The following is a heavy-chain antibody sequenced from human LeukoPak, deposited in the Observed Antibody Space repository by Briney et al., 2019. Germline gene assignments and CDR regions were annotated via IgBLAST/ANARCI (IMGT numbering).Heavy chain of an antibody. J-gene: IGHJ6*02. V-gene: IGHV4-59*01. CDR2: VYYSGST. CDR3: ARGRPSADYYYGMDV. D-gene: IGHD5-24*01. Sequence: SETLSLTCTVSGGSISSYYWSWIRQPPGKGLEWIGYVYYSGSTNYNPSLKSRVTISVDTSKNQFSLKLSSVTAADTAVYYCARGRPSADYYYGMDVWGQETTVTVSS. CDR1: GGSISSYY.